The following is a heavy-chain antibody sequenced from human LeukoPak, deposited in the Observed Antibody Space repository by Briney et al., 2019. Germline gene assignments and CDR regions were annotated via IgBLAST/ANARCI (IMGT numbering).Heavy chain of an antibody. CDR3: ATSRARYSSGWSAGYFDY. J-gene: IGHJ4*02. CDR1: GGSISSSSYY. D-gene: IGHD6-19*01. Sequence: SETLSLTCTVSGGSISSSSYYWGWIRQPPGKGLEWIGSIYYSGSTHYNPSLKSRVTISVDTSKNQFSLKLSSVTAADTAVYYCATSRARYSSGWSAGYFDYWGQGTLVTVSS. V-gene: IGHV4-39*01. CDR2: IYYSGST.